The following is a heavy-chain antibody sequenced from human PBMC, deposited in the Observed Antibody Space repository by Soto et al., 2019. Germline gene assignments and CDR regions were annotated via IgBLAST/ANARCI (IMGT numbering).Heavy chain of an antibody. CDR2: IYHSGST. V-gene: IGHV4-4*02. J-gene: IGHJ5*02. CDR1: GGSISSSNW. CDR3: ARVWTTVTNWFDP. D-gene: IGHD4-17*01. Sequence: PSDTLSLTCAVSGGSISSSNWWSWVRQPPGKGLEWIGEIYHSGSTNYNPSLKSRVTISVDKSKNQFSLKLSSVTAADTAVYYCARVWTTVTNWFDPWGRGTLVTVSS.